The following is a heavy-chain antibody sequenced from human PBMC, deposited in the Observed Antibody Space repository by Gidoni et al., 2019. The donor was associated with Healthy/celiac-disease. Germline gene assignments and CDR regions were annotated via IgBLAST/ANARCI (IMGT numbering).Heavy chain of an antibody. V-gene: IGHV3-30-3*01. CDR2: ISYDGSNK. CDR3: ARDCTSCNQGEGSYYYYYGMDV. D-gene: IGHD2-2*01. J-gene: IGHJ6*02. Sequence: QVQLVESGGGVVQPGRSLRLSCAASGFTFSSYAMHWVRQAPGKGLEGVAVISYDGSNKYYADSVKGRFTISRDNSKNTLYLQMNSLRAEDTAVYYCARDCTSCNQGEGSYYYYYGMDVWGQGTTVTVSS. CDR1: GFTFSSYA.